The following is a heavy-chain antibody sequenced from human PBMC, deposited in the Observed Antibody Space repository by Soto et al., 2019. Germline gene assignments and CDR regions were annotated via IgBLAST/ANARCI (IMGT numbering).Heavy chain of an antibody. D-gene: IGHD6-6*01. Sequence: QVQLVESGGGVVQPGRSLRLSCAASGFTFSSYAIHWVRQAPGKGLEWVAIISYDGTNKYYADSVKGRFTISRDDSKNXLYLQMYSLRAEDTAMYYCAKDQGRQLVPHWCFDLWGRGTLVTVSS. CDR1: GFTFSSYA. CDR3: AKDQGRQLVPHWCFDL. V-gene: IGHV3-30-3*01. CDR2: ISYDGTNK. J-gene: IGHJ2*01.